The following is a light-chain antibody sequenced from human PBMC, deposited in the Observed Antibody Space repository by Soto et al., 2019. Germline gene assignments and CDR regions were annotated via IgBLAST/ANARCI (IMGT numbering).Light chain of an antibody. J-gene: IGKJ1*01. CDR1: HRVGSSH. V-gene: IGKV3-20*01. Sequence: EIVLTQSPGTLSLSPGERATLSCRASHRVGSSHLAWYQQKPGQAPRLLIYGASSRATGVPDRFSGSGSGTDFTLTISRLEPEDSALYYCQQYVGWTFGQGTKVEIK. CDR3: QQYVGWT. CDR2: GAS.